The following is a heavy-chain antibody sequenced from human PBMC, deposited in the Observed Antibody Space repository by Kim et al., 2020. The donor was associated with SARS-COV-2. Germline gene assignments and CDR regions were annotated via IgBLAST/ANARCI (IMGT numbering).Heavy chain of an antibody. Sequence: GGSLRLSCAASGFTFSNYDMHWVRQAPGKGLEWVADIWYDGSNKNYADSVKGRFTISRDNSKNTLYLQMNSLRAEDTAVYYCAKAETPTSSWWLGYYYGMDVWGQGTTVTVSS. CDR2: IWYDGSNK. V-gene: IGHV3-33*06. J-gene: IGHJ6*02. CDR1: GFTFSNYD. D-gene: IGHD6-13*01. CDR3: AKAETPTSSWWLGYYYGMDV.